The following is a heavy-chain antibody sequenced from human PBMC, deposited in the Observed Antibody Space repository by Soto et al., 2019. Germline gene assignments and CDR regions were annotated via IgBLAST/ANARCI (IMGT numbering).Heavy chain of an antibody. CDR3: ARGGQQLKAPVDY. D-gene: IGHD6-13*01. CDR1: GFTFSSYS. Sequence: PGGSLRLSCAASGFTFSSYSMNWVRQAPGKGLEWVSYISSSSSTIYYADSVKGRFTISRDNAKNSLYLQMNSLRAEDTAVYYCARGGQQLKAPVDYWGQGTLVTVSS. J-gene: IGHJ4*02. V-gene: IGHV3-48*01. CDR2: ISSSSSTI.